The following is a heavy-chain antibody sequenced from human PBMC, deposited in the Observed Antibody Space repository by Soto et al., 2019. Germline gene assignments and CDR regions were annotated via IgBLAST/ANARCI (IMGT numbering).Heavy chain of an antibody. Sequence: PSETLSLTCTVSGGSISSGDYYWSWIRQPPGKGLEWIGYIYYSGSTYYNPSLKSRVTISVDTSKNQFSLKLSSVTAADTAVYYRARDTAREYGMDVWGQGTTVTVSS. CDR3: ARDTAREYGMDV. J-gene: IGHJ6*02. D-gene: IGHD5-18*01. CDR2: IYYSGST. V-gene: IGHV4-30-4*01. CDR1: GGSISSGDYY.